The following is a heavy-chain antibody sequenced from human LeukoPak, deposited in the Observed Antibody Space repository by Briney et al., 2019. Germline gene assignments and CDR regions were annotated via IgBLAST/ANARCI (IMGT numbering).Heavy chain of an antibody. Sequence: SETLSLTCTVSGGSISSYYWSWIRQPPGKGLEWIGYIYNSVSTNYNPSLKSRVTISVDTSMNQFSLRLSSVTAADTAVYYCARGAGRGYFYMDVWGKGTTVTVSS. J-gene: IGHJ6*03. CDR1: GGSISSYY. V-gene: IGHV4-59*01. CDR2: IYNSVST. D-gene: IGHD1-26*01. CDR3: ARGAGRGYFYMDV.